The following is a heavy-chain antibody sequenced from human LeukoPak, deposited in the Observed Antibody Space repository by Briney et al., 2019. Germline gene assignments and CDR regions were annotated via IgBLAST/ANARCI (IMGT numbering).Heavy chain of an antibody. CDR2: MNPNSGNT. V-gene: IGHV1-8*01. Sequence: GESLKISCKGSGYTFTSYDINWVRQATGQGLEWMGWMNPNSGNTGYAQKFQGRVTMTRNTSISTAYMELSSLRSEDTAVYYCARGQPSYYYDSSGYSWAYWGQGTLVTVSS. CDR3: ARGQPSYYYDSSGYSWAY. CDR1: GYTFTSYD. D-gene: IGHD3-22*01. J-gene: IGHJ4*02.